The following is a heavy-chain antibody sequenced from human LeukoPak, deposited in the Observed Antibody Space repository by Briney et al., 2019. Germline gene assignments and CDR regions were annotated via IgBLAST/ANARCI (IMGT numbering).Heavy chain of an antibody. CDR2: IYYSGST. CDR3: ARATFWSGPLLYYFDY. J-gene: IGHJ4*02. D-gene: IGHD3-3*01. Sequence: PSETLSLTCTVSGGSISSYYWSWIRQPPGKGLEGIGYIYYSGSTNYNPSLKRRVTISVDTSKNQFSLKLSSVTAADTAVYYCARATFWSGPLLYYFDYWGQGTLVTVSS. CDR1: GGSISSYY. V-gene: IGHV4-59*01.